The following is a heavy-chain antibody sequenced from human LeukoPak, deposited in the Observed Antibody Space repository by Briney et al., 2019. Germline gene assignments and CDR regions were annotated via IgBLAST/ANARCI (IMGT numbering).Heavy chain of an antibody. Sequence: PSETLSLTCAVYGGSFGGGSFSGHYWTWIRLPPGKRMEWIGEINHGGSTNYNPSLKSRVTISVDTSKNQFSLNLRSVTAADTAVYSGAGSPPLERSDSDSGGYYYFDYWGQGSLVTVSS. J-gene: IGHJ4*02. CDR2: INHGGST. CDR1: GGSFGGGSFSGHY. D-gene: IGHD3-22*01. CDR3: AGSPPLERSDSDSGGYYYFDY. V-gene: IGHV4-34*01.